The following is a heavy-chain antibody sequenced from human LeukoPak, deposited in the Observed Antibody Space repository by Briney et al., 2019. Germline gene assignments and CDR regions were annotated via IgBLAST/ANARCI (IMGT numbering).Heavy chain of an antibody. CDR1: GGSISSSSYY. V-gene: IGHV4-39*07. Sequence: SETLSLTCTVSGGSISSSSYYWGWIRQPPGKGLEWIGSIYYSGSTYYNPSLKSRVTISVDTSKNHFSLKLSSVTAADTAIYYCARVYSSSWFLYFDYWGQGTLVTVSS. CDR2: IYYSGST. CDR3: ARVYSSSWFLYFDY. J-gene: IGHJ4*02. D-gene: IGHD6-13*01.